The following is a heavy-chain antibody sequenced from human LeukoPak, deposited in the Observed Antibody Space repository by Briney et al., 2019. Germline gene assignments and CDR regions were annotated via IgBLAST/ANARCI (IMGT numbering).Heavy chain of an antibody. D-gene: IGHD6-19*01. Sequence: GGSLRLSCAASGFTFSSYSMNWVRQAPGKGLEWVSSISSSSSYIYYADSAKGRFTISRDNSKNMVHLQMNSLTGEDTALYYCVRRGDASSGWGDHDFWGQGALVTVSS. CDR2: ISSSSSYI. J-gene: IGHJ4*02. CDR1: GFTFSSYS. CDR3: VRRGDASSGWGDHDF. V-gene: IGHV3-21*04.